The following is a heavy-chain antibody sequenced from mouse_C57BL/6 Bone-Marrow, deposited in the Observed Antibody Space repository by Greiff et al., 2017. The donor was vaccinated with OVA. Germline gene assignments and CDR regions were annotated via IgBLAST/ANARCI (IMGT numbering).Heavy chain of an antibody. CDR1: GFSLTSYG. CDR3: ARNYYGYAMDY. CDR2: IWGVGST. D-gene: IGHD1-1*01. Sequence: VKLQESGPGLVAPSPSLSITCTVSGFSLTSYGVDWVRQSPGKGLEWLGVIWGVGSTNYNSALKSRLSISKYNSKSHVFLKMNSLQTDDTAMYYCARNYYGYAMDYWGQGTSVTVSS. J-gene: IGHJ4*01. V-gene: IGHV2-6*01.